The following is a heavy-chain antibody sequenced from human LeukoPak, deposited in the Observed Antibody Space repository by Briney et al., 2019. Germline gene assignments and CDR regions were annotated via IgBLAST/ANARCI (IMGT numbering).Heavy chain of an antibody. Sequence: GGSLRLSCAASGFTFNNYGMHWVRQAPGKGLEWLAFIRYDGSNTYYADSVKGRFTVSRDDSKNTLYLQMNSLRGDDTAVYYCARDSLYRVVVAATDAFDIWGQGTMVTVSS. CDR2: IRYDGSNT. CDR1: GFTFNNYG. D-gene: IGHD2-15*01. V-gene: IGHV3-30*02. J-gene: IGHJ3*02. CDR3: ARDSLYRVVVAATDAFDI.